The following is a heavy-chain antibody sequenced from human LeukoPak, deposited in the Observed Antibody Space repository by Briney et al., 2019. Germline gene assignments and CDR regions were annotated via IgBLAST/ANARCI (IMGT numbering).Heavy chain of an antibody. J-gene: IGHJ6*03. V-gene: IGHV4-34*01. D-gene: IGHD3-22*01. CDR2: INHSGST. Sequence: PSEILSLTCAVYGGSFSGYYWSWIRQPPGKGLEWIGEINHSGSTNYNPSLKSRVTISVDTSKNQFSLKLSSVTAADTAVYYCAREGSYYDSSGLYYMDVWGKGTTVTVSS. CDR3: AREGSYYDSSGLYYMDV. CDR1: GGSFSGYY.